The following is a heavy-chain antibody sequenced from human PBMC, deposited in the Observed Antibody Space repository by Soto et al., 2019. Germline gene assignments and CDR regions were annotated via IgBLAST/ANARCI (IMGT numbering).Heavy chain of an antibody. Sequence: QVPLVQSGAEVKEPGASVKVSCRASGYTFTNYAIHWVRQAPGQRLEWMGWLNPGNGNTKYPQKFQGRVIITRDTSASTAYMFLSSLRSEDTAVYYCARDHGIPDCGGDCYSDWYFELWGRGTLVTVSS. J-gene: IGHJ2*01. CDR3: ARDHGIPDCGGDCYSDWYFEL. D-gene: IGHD2-21*01. CDR1: GYTFTNYA. CDR2: LNPGNGNT. V-gene: IGHV1-3*01.